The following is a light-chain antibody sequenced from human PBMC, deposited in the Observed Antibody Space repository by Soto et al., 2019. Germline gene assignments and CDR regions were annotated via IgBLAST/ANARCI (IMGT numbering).Light chain of an antibody. J-gene: IGKJ2*01. CDR3: QHFGNSQYT. CDR1: QSIFSPY. CDR2: STS. V-gene: IGKV3-20*01. Sequence: IVLMQSPATLSLSPGEGATLSCRASQSIFSPYLAWYQQIPGQAPRLLIYSTSTRATGVPDRFSGSGSGTDFTLTIRRLEPGDFAVYYCQHFGNSQYTFGQGTKLEIK.